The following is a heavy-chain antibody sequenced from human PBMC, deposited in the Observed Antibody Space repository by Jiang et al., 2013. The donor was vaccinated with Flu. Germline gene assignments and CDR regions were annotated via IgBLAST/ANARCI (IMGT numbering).Heavy chain of an antibody. D-gene: IGHD1-26*01. V-gene: IGHV2-70*11. Sequence: PTQTLTLTCTFSGFSFSTSGMCVSWIRQPPGKALEWLARIDWDGDEYYSKSLRTRLTISKDTSKNQVVLRVTDMDPVDTATYYCARVRRGSYYKKWFDAWGQGTLVTVSS. CDR2: IDWDGDE. CDR3: ARVRRGSYYKKWFDA. J-gene: IGHJ5*02. CDR1: GFSFSTSGMC.